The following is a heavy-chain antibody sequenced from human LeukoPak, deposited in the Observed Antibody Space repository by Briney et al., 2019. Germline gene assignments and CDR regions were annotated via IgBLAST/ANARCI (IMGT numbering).Heavy chain of an antibody. D-gene: IGHD1-26*01. CDR3: ARSEDSGSYFSFDY. CDR1: GDYINNGGHY. CDR2: ISHRGST. J-gene: IGHJ4*02. Sequence: SETLSLTCSVGGDYINNGGHYWSWIRQPPGKALEYIGYISHRGSTYYNPSLKSRLTISVDGSRNQFSLKLRSVTAADTAAYYCARSEDSGSYFSFDYWGQGTLVTVSS. V-gene: IGHV4-30-2*01.